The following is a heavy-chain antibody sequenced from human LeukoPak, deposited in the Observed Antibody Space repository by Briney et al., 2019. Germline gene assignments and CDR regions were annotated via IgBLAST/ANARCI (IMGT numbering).Heavy chain of an antibody. Sequence: PSETLSLTCTVSGGSISSSSYYWGWIRQPPGKGLEWIGRIYYSGSTYYNPSLKSRVTISVDTSKNQFSLKLSSVTAADTAVYYCASVCSSTSCYLNWFDPWGQGTLVTVSS. V-gene: IGHV4-39*01. J-gene: IGHJ5*02. D-gene: IGHD2-2*01. CDR2: IYYSGST. CDR3: ASVCSSTSCYLNWFDP. CDR1: GGSISSSSYY.